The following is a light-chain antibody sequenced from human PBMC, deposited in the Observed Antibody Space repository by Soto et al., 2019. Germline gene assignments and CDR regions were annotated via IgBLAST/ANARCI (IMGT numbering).Light chain of an antibody. J-gene: IGKJ4*02. V-gene: IGKV1-12*01. CDR3: QQTNSFPLT. CDR1: QDINTW. CDR2: GGS. Sequence: DIQMTQSPSSVSASVGDRVTITCRASQDINTWLTWYQQRPGEAPKLLIYGGSTLQPGVPSRFSGSGSGTEFILTISSLQPEDFATYYCQQTNSFPLTFGGGTKVEIK.